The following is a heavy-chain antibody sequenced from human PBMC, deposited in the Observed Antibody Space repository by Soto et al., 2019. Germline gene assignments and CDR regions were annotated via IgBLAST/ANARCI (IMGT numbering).Heavy chain of an antibody. Sequence: QVQLVQSGAEVKKPGSSMKVSCKASGGTFRSYAISWVRQAPGRGLEWMGRIIPMFGPANYAHKFQGRVTITADESASTAYMELTSLRSEDTAVYYCARTVVTAGYHYYYSGMDVWGQGTTVSVSS. V-gene: IGHV1-69*15. J-gene: IGHJ6*02. CDR1: GGTFRSYA. CDR3: ARTVVTAGYHYYYSGMDV. D-gene: IGHD2-21*02. CDR2: IIPMFGPA.